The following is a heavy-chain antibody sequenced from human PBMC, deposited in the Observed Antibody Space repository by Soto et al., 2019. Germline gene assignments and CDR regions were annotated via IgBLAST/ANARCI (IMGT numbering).Heavy chain of an antibody. CDR3: ARDVRNNYGELLGMDV. V-gene: IGHV1-69*01. CDR2: IIPIFGTA. CDR1: GGTFSSYA. J-gene: IGHJ6*02. D-gene: IGHD3-10*01. Sequence: QVQLVQSGAEVKKPGSSVKVSCKASGGTFSSYAISWVRQAPGQGLEWMGGIIPIFGTANYAQKFQGRVTITADESTSTAYMELSSLRSEDTAVDYCARDVRNNYGELLGMDVWGQGTTVTVSS.